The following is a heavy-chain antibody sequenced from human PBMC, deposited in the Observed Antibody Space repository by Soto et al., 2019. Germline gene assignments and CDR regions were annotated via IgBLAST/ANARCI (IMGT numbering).Heavy chain of an antibody. CDR1: GFTFSSYA. Sequence: QVQLVESGGGVVQPGRSLRLSCAASGFTFSSYAMHWVRRAPGKGLEWMAVMSNDGSNKYYADSVKGRFTISRDNSKNTLYLQRNSLRPEDTALYYCARDGGAYWGQGTLVIVSS. J-gene: IGHJ4*02. D-gene: IGHD3-16*01. V-gene: IGHV3-30-3*01. CDR3: ARDGGAY. CDR2: MSNDGSNK.